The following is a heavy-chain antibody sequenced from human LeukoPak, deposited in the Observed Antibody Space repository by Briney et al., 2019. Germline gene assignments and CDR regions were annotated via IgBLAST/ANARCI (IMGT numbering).Heavy chain of an antibody. Sequence: GASVKDSCKACGYTFTSYYMHWVRQSPGQGLEWMGVVNSNGGSTTYAQKFLGRLIMTRDTSTRTVYMDLNSLRSEDTAVYFCARDLGGSWDAFDIWGQGTRVTVST. D-gene: IGHD3-16*01. CDR3: ARDLGGSWDAFDI. J-gene: IGHJ3*02. CDR2: VNSNGGST. CDR1: GYTFTSYY. V-gene: IGHV1-46*01.